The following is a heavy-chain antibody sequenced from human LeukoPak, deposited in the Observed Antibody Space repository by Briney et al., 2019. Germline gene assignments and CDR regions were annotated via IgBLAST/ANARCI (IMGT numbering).Heavy chain of an antibody. CDR2: IYYSGST. J-gene: IGHJ4*02. CDR1: GGSISSYY. Sequence: SETLSLTCTVSGGSISSYYWSWIRQPPGKGLEWIGYIYYSGSTNYNPSLKSRVTISVDTSKNQFSLKLSFVTAADTAVYYCARRPYSYGYDYWGQGTLVTVSS. V-gene: IGHV4-59*01. D-gene: IGHD5-18*01. CDR3: ARRPYSYGYDY.